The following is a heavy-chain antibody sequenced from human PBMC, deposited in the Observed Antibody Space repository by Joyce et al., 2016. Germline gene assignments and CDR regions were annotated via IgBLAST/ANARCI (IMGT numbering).Heavy chain of an antibody. V-gene: IGHV3-53*03. CDR1: GFSVRDYY. J-gene: IGHJ5*01. CDR3: ARLQYTVTTPIDS. Sequence: EVQVVESGGGLIQPGGSLRLSCAASGFSVRDYYMPWVRQPPGGGLEWVSTIFSAGTTLYAESVRGRFTISRDISQNKVFLELNSLKAEDTAVYFCARLQYTVTTPIDSWGQGTLVTVSS. CDR2: IFSAGTT. D-gene: IGHD4-17*01.